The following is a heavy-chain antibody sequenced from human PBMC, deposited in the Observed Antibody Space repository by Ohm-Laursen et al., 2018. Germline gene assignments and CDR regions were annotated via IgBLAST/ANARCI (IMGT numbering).Heavy chain of an antibody. V-gene: IGHV4-39*01. CDR2: IYYTGTT. CDR1: GGSISSAGYY. D-gene: IGHD6-13*01. CDR3: VYSSSWYCFDY. Sequence: SDTLSLTCTVSGGSISSAGYYWGWIRQPPGKGLEWIGTIYYTGTTYYNLSLMSRVTISVDTSKTQFSLKLSSVTAADTTLYYCVYSSSWYCFDYWGQGTLVTVSS. J-gene: IGHJ4*02.